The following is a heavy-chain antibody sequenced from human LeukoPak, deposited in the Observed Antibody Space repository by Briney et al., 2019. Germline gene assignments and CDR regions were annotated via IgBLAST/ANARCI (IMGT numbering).Heavy chain of an antibody. CDR2: ISAYNGNT. CDR1: GYTFTSYG. D-gene: IGHD3-22*01. CDR3: ASISGSGDY. Sequence: ASVKVSCKASGYTFTSYGISWMRQAPGQGLEWMGWISAYNGNTNYAQKFQGRVTMTRDTSISTAYMELSRLRSDDTAVYYCASISGSGDYWGQGTLVTVSS. V-gene: IGHV1-18*01. J-gene: IGHJ4*02.